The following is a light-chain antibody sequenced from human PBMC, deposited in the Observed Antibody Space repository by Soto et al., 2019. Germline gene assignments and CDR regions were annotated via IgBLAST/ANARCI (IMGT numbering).Light chain of an antibody. CDR2: DVS. CDR3: QQRINWPFT. CDR1: ETISKS. Sequence: EIVLTQSPATLSLSPGERATLSCRASETISKSLAWYQQRRGQPPRLLMYDVSSRASDLPARFSGSGSGTDFTLTISSLEPEDFAIYYCQQRINWPFTFGPGTKVDF. V-gene: IGKV3-11*01. J-gene: IGKJ3*01.